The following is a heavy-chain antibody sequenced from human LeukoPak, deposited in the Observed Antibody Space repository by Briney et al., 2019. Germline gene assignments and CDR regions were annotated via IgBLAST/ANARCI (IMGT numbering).Heavy chain of an antibody. CDR1: GYTFTSYG. V-gene: IGHV1-18*01. CDR3: ARDMGYSYGYGGYYFDY. Sequence: ASLKVSCKASGYTFTSYGISWVRQAPGQGLEWMGWISPFNGNTNYAQKLQGRVTMTTDTSTSTAYMELRSLRSDDTAVYYCARDMGYSYGYGGYYFDYWGQGTLVTVSS. J-gene: IGHJ4*02. CDR2: ISPFNGNT. D-gene: IGHD5-18*01.